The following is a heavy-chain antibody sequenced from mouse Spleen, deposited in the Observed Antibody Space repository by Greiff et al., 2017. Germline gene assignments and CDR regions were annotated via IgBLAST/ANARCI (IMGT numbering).Heavy chain of an antibody. J-gene: IGHJ2*01. Sequence: EVKLVESGGDLVKPGGSLKLSCAASGFTFSSYGMSWVRQTPDKRLEWVATISSGGSYTYYPDSVKGRFTISRDNAKNTLYLQMSSLKSEDTAMYYCARHPLYGNYEDYWGQGTTLTVSS. CDR2: ISSGGSYT. CDR1: GFTFSSYG. CDR3: ARHPLYGNYEDY. D-gene: IGHD2-1*01. V-gene: IGHV5-6*01.